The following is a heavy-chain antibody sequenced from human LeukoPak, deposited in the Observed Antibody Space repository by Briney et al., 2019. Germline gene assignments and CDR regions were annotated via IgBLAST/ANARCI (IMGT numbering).Heavy chain of an antibody. D-gene: IGHD3-22*01. CDR1: GFTLSNAW. CDR3: TTDLQYYDSSGYPYYFDY. CDR2: IKSKTDGGTT. J-gene: IGHJ4*02. V-gene: IGHV3-15*01. Sequence: GGSLRLSCAASGFTLSNAWMSWVRQAPGKGLEWVGRIKSKTDGGTTDYAAPVKGRFTISRDDSKNTLYLQMNSLKTEDTAVYYCTTDLQYYDSSGYPYYFDYWGQGTLVTVSS.